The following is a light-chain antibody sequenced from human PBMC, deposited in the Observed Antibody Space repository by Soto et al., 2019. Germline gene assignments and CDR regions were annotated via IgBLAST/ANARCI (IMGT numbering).Light chain of an antibody. CDR1: QSVSSSY. Sequence: EIVLTQSPGTLSLSPGERATLSCRASQSVSSSYLAWYQQKPGQAPRLLIYVASSRATGIPARFSGSGSGTDFTLTISRLEPEDFAVYYCQQYGSSPGTFGQGTKVEIK. CDR2: VAS. V-gene: IGKV3-20*01. CDR3: QQYGSSPGT. J-gene: IGKJ1*01.